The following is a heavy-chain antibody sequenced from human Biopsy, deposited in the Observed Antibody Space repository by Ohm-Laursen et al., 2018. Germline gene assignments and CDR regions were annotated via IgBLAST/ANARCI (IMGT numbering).Heavy chain of an antibody. Sequence: SLRLSCTASKFTVRTNSMSWVRLAPGKGLEWVPVIYAGATTYYPDSVKGRFTISRDNSRNTVYLQMDSLRGEDTAVYFCARGSGGGFYFDQWGQGTLVTVSS. D-gene: IGHD2-15*01. J-gene: IGHJ4*02. V-gene: IGHV3-66*01. CDR1: KFTVRTNS. CDR3: ARGSGGGFYFDQ. CDR2: IYAGATT.